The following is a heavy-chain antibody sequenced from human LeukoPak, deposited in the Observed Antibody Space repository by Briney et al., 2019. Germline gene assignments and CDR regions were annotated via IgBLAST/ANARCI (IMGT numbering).Heavy chain of an antibody. CDR3: ARDLPETYSSGWYGTLDAFDI. D-gene: IGHD6-19*01. Sequence: SQTLSLTCAISGDSVSSNSAAWNWIRQSPSRGLEWLGRTYYRSKWYNDYAVSVKSRITLNPDTSKNQFSLQLNSVTPEDTAVYYCARDLPETYSSGWYGTLDAFDIWGQGTMVTVSS. J-gene: IGHJ3*02. CDR2: TYYRSKWYN. CDR1: GDSVSSNSAA. V-gene: IGHV6-1*01.